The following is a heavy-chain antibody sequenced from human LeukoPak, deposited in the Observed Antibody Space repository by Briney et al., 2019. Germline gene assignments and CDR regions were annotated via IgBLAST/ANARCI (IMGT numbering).Heavy chain of an antibody. J-gene: IGHJ4*02. CDR3: ARSWGWLHTYYFDY. V-gene: IGHV4-30-2*03. Sequence: PSQTLSLTCAVSGGSISSGGYYWGWIRQPPGKGLEWIGSIYHSGTTYYNPSLKSRVTISVDTSKNQFSLKLSSVTAADTAVYYCARSWGWLHTYYFDYWGQGTLVTVSS. CDR2: IYHSGTT. CDR1: GGSISSGGYY. D-gene: IGHD5-24*01.